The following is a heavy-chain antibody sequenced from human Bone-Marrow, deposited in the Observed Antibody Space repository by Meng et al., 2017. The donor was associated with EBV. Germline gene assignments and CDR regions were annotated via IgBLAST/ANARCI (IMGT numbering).Heavy chain of an antibody. Sequence: QSSVPGLVKPSETRPLTCTVSGASGSGGTYHWSWIRQPPGKELEWIGYIYDGGTTIYNPSLKSRVTILVDASKNQFSLKLSSVTTADTAVYYCAKSRSSTPGVVDYWGQGTLVTVSS. CDR1: GASGSGGTYH. D-gene: IGHD3-10*01. CDR2: IYDGGTT. V-gene: IGHV4-61*01. J-gene: IGHJ4*02. CDR3: AKSRSSTPGVVDY.